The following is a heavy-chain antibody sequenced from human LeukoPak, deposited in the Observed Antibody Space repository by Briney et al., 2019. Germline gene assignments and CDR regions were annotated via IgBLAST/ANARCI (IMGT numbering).Heavy chain of an antibody. J-gene: IGHJ6*03. CDR1: GGSIGSSSYY. V-gene: IGHV4-39*01. Sequence: SETLSLTCTVSGGSIGSSSYYWGWIRQPPGKGLEWIGSIYYSGSTYYNPSLKSRVTISVDTSKNQFSLKLSSVTAGDTAVYYCASLSPFYYYYMDVWGKGTTVTVSS. CDR3: ASLSPFYYYYMDV. CDR2: IYYSGST.